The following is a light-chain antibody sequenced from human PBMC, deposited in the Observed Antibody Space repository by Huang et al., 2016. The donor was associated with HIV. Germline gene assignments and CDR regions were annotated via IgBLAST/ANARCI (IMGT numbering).Light chain of an antibody. J-gene: IGKJ4*01. CDR3: HQYNNWLLS. CDR2: GSS. V-gene: IGKV3-15*01. CDR1: RTVSTN. Sequence: IVMTQSPATLSVSPGERVTPPCRANRTVSTNLAWYQQRPGQAPRLLIYGSSTRAPGIPARFSGTGSGTDFSLTISSLQSEDFALYYCHQYNNWLLSFGGGTRVDI.